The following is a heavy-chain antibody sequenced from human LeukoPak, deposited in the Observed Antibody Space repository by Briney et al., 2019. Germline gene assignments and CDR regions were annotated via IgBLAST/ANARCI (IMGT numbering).Heavy chain of an antibody. V-gene: IGHV3-74*01. J-gene: IGHJ4*02. CDR2: ISSDGSDT. CDR1: GFTFRTYW. CDR3: AREWGGYGTTSHDY. D-gene: IGHD3-16*01. Sequence: GGSLRLSCAASGFTFRTYWVHWVRQVPGRGLVWVSRISSDGSDTVYADSVKGRFTISRDNAKNTLYLQMNSLRAEDTAVYYCAREWGGYGTTSHDYWGQGTLVTVSS.